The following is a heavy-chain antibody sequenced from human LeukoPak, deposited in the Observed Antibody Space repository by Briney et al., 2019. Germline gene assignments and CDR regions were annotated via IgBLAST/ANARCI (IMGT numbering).Heavy chain of an antibody. V-gene: IGHV1-46*01. CDR2: INPSGGST. J-gene: IGHJ4*02. CDR3: EISFSFWSGYSGDY. CDR1: GYTFTSYY. Sequence: ASVKVSCKASGYTFTSYYMHWVRQAPGQGLEWMGIINPSGGSTNYAQKFQGRGSVAWDTSTSTVYMELSSLRSEDTAVYCCEISFSFWSGYSGDYWGQGTLVTVSS. D-gene: IGHD3-3*01.